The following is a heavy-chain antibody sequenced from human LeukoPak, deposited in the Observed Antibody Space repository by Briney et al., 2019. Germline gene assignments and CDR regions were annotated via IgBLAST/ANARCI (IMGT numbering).Heavy chain of an antibody. Sequence: SQTLSLTCTVSGDSISRYYWSWIRQPPGKGLEWIGYIYYSGSTNYNPSLKSRVTISVDTSKNQFSLKLTSVTAADTAVYHCGRYRSAGTEGIGIDYWGQGILVTVSS. J-gene: IGHJ4*02. V-gene: IGHV4-59*01. CDR2: IYYSGST. CDR3: GRYRSAGTEGIGIDY. D-gene: IGHD1-7*01. CDR1: GDSISRYY.